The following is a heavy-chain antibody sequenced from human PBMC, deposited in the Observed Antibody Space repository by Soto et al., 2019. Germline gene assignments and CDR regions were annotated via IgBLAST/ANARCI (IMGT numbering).Heavy chain of an antibody. CDR2: ISGSGGST. J-gene: IGHJ4*02. V-gene: IGHV3-23*01. CDR3: AKSLRLRITRLPPLLAGKPPEGQTYYFDY. D-gene: IGHD3-10*01. CDR1: GFTFSSYA. Sequence: EVQLLESGGGLVQPGGSLRLSCAAFGFTFSSYAMSWVRQAPGKGLEWVSAISGSGGSTYYADSVKGRFTISRDNSKNTLYLQMNSLRAEDTAVYNCAKSLRLRITRLPPLLAGKPPEGQTYYFDYWGQGTLVTVSS.